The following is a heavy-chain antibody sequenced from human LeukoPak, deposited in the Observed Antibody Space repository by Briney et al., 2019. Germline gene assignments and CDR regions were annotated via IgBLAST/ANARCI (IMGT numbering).Heavy chain of an antibody. J-gene: IGHJ3*02. CDR1: GGSISSDF. D-gene: IGHD1-1*01. V-gene: IGHV4-59*01. Sequence: SETLSLTCSVSGGSISSDFWSWIRQPPGKGLEWIAYVHYSDNSNFNPSLKSRVTISLDTSKNQFSLRLSSVTAADTAVYYCARGNDDAFDIWGQGAMVTVSS. CDR3: ARGNDDAFDI. CDR2: VHYSDNS.